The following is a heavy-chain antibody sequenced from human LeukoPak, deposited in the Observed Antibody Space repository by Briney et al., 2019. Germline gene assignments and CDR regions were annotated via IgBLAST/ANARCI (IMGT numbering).Heavy chain of an antibody. CDR2: IYYSGST. J-gene: IGHJ2*01. Sequence: SETLSLTCTVSGGSISSSSYYWGWIRQPPGKGLEWIGSIYYSGSTYYNPSLKSRVTISVDTSKNQFSLKLSSVTAADTAVYYCARDPLTYYYGSGNVLFDLWGRGTLVTVSS. CDR3: ARDPLTYYYGSGNVLFDL. D-gene: IGHD3-10*01. V-gene: IGHV4-39*07. CDR1: GGSISSSSYY.